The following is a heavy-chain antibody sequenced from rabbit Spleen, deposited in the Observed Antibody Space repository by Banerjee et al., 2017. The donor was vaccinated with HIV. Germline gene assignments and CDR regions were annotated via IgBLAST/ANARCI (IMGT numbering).Heavy chain of an antibody. CDR2: IDPIFGST. V-gene: IGHV1S47*01. CDR3: AREGGIVVAGAFNL. Sequence: QEQLVESGGGLVQPGGSLKLSCKASGFDFSNYGVSWVRQAPGKGLEWIGYIDPIFGSTYYANWVNGRFTISRENTQNTVSLQMNSLTAADTATYFCAREGGIVVAGAFNLWGQGTLVTVS. J-gene: IGHJ4*01. D-gene: IGHD4-1*01. CDR1: GFDFSNYG.